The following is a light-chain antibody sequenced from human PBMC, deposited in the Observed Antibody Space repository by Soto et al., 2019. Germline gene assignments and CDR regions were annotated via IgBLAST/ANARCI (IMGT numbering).Light chain of an antibody. Sequence: EIVLTQSPGTLSLSPGERATLSCRASQSVSSYLAWYRQKPGQAPRLLIYGASSRATGIPDRFSGSGSGTDFSLTISRLEPEDFAVYYCQQYVSSSRTFGQGTKVEIK. CDR1: QSVSSY. CDR2: GAS. J-gene: IGKJ1*01. CDR3: QQYVSSSRT. V-gene: IGKV3-20*01.